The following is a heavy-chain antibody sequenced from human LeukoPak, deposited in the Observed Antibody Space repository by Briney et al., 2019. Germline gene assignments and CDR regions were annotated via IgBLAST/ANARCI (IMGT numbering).Heavy chain of an antibody. V-gene: IGHV3-48*04. CDR3: ARDPMSDLWTGYTMYYFDY. J-gene: IGHJ4*02. CDR2: ISSGSSTI. Sequence: GGSLRLSCAASGFTFSSYGMNWVRQAPGKGLEWVSYISSGSSTIYYADSVKGRFTISRDNAKNSLYLQMNSLRAEDTAVYYCARDPMSDLWTGYTMYYFDYWGQGTLVTVSS. CDR1: GFTFSSYG. D-gene: IGHD3/OR15-3a*01.